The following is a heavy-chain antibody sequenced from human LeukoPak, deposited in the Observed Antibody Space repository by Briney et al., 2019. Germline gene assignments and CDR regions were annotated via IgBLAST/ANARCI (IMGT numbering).Heavy chain of an antibody. D-gene: IGHD6-13*01. CDR2: IYYSGST. CDR3: ARVGYSSSWYHFDY. V-gene: IGHV4-59*01. CDR1: GGSISSYY. Sequence: PSETLSLTCTVSGGSISSYYWSWIRQPPGKGLEWIGYIYYSGSTNYNPSLKSRVTISVDTSKNQFSLKLSSVTAADTAVYYCARVGYSSSWYHFDYWGQGTLDTVSS. J-gene: IGHJ4*02.